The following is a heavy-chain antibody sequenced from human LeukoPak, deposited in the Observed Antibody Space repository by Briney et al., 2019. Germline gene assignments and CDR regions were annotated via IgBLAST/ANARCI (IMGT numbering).Heavy chain of an antibody. CDR3: ATWYYYDSSGYYYVMGRRPGYFDY. V-gene: IGHV4-59*04. Sequence: SETLSLTCTVSGGSISSYYWSWIRQPPGKGLEWIGYIYYSGSTYYNPSLKSRVTISVDTSKNQFSLKLSSVTAADTAVYYCATWYYYDSSGYYYVMGRRPGYFDYWGQGTLVTVSS. J-gene: IGHJ4*02. D-gene: IGHD3-22*01. CDR1: GGSISSYY. CDR2: IYYSGST.